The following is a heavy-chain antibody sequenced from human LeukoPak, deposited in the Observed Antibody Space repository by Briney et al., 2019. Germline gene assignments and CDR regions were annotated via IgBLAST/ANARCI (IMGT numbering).Heavy chain of an antibody. CDR1: GFTFSSYC. J-gene: IGHJ4*02. CDR2: ISSSSNYI. CDR3: ARDLSAGVVGAAASDY. D-gene: IGHD2-15*01. V-gene: IGHV3-21*01. Sequence: PGGSLRLSCAASGFTFSSYCMNWVRQAPGKGLEWVSSISSSSNYIYYADSVKGRFTISRDNAKSSLYLQMNSLRAEDTAVYYCARDLSAGVVGAAASDYWGQGTLVTVSS.